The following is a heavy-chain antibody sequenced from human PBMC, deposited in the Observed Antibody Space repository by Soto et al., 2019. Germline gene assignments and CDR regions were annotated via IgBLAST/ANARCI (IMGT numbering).Heavy chain of an antibody. Sequence: QVQLQESGPGLVKPSETLSLTCTVSGGSISSYYWTWIRQPPGKGLEWIGYIYYSGSTNYNPSLKSRVTISEDTTKTQFSLKLSSVTAPDPAVYYCARGGYSSSWYLTYFDPWGQGTLVTVSS. V-gene: IGHV4-59*01. D-gene: IGHD6-13*01. CDR3: ARGGYSSSWYLTYFDP. CDR2: IYYSGST. J-gene: IGHJ5*02. CDR1: GGSISSYY.